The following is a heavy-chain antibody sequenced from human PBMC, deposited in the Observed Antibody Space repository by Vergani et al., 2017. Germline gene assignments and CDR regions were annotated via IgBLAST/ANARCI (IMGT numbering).Heavy chain of an antibody. Sequence: QVPLVQSGAEVKTPGSSVKVSCKASGGTFSSYTISWVRQAPGQGLEWMGRIIPILGIANYAQKFQGRVTITADKSTSTAYMELSSLRSEDTAVYYCACGPTLRDGYNDDYWGQGTLVTVSS. CDR2: IIPILGIA. D-gene: IGHD5-24*01. V-gene: IGHV1-69*02. CDR3: ACGPTLRDGYNDDY. CDR1: GGTFSSYT. J-gene: IGHJ4*02.